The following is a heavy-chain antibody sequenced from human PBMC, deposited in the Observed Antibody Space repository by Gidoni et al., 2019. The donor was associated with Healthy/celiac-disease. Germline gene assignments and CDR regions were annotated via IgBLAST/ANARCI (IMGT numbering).Heavy chain of an antibody. J-gene: IGHJ6*02. CDR1: GYTFPNYY. CDR2: INHSCDST. Sequence: QVQLVQSGAEVKKPGASVTVSCKASGYTFPNYYMHWVRQAPGQGLEWMGIINHSCDSTSYAQKFQGRVTMTRDTSTSTVYMELSSLRSEDTAVYYCARCEEYSGSYYYYYGMDVWGQGTTVTVSS. V-gene: IGHV1-46*01. D-gene: IGHD1-26*01. CDR3: ARCEEYSGSYYYYYGMDV.